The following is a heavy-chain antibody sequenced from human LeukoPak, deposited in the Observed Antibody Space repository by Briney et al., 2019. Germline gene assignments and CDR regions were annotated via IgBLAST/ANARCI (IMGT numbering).Heavy chain of an antibody. CDR2: IFPSGGEL. CDR3: ATYRQVLLPFES. Sequence: GGSLRLSCAASGFTFSTFAMIWVRQPPGKVLEWVSSIFPSGGELHYADSVRGRFTISRDNSKSTLSLQMNSLRAEDTAIYYCATYRQVLLPFESWGQGTLVTVSS. J-gene: IGHJ4*02. V-gene: IGHV3-23*01. D-gene: IGHD2-8*02. CDR1: GFTFSTFA.